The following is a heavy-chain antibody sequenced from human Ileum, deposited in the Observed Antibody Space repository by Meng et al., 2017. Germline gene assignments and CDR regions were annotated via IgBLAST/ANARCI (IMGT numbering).Heavy chain of an antibody. CDR3: ARDRLDYSDSGFDY. CDR2: ISSDGSST. V-gene: IGHV3-74*01. D-gene: IGHD4-11*01. Sequence: EVQLVESGGGSVQPGGSLSLSCAASGFTFSRYWMHWVRQAPGKGLVWVSRISSDGSSTSYAGSVKGRFTISRDNAKNTLYLQVNSLRAEDTAVYYCARDRLDYSDSGFDYWGQGTLVTVSS. J-gene: IGHJ4*02. CDR1: GFTFSRYW.